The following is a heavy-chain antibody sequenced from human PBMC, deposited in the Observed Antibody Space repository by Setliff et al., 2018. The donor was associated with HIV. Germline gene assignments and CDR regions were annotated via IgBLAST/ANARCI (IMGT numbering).Heavy chain of an antibody. Sequence: GASVKVSCKASGGTFSSYTISWVRQAPGQGLEWMGGIIPIFGTTNYAQKFQGRVTITADESTSTACMELSSLRSEDTAVYYCAMSMTTYPVSRAFDIWGQGTMVTVSS. CDR1: GGTFSSYT. CDR3: AMSMTTYPVSRAFDI. V-gene: IGHV1-69*13. D-gene: IGHD4-4*01. CDR2: IIPIFGTT. J-gene: IGHJ3*02.